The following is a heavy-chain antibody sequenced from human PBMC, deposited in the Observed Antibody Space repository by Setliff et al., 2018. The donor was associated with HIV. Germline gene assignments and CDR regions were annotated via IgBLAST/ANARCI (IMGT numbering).Heavy chain of an antibody. CDR1: GGSISSSNYY. V-gene: IGHV4-39*07. CDR3: ARGPPFAY. J-gene: IGHJ4*02. CDR2: IAYSGTTMYT. Sequence: SETLSLTCTVSGGSISSSNYYWGWIRQPPGTGLEWIADIAYSGTTMYTNYNPSLESRIIISEDTSRDQFFLKLTSVTADDTGIYYCARGPPFAYWGQGLLVTVSS.